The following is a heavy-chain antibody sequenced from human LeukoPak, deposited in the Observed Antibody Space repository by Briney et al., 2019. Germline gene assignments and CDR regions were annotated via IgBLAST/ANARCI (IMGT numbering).Heavy chain of an antibody. CDR1: GGSIASNSNY. V-gene: IGHV4-39*07. CDR2: IYYSGNT. Sequence: SETLSLTCTVSGGSIASNSNYWVWIRQPPGKGLEWIGSIYYSGNTYYNPSLQSRVTISVDTSKNQFSLKLSSVTAADTAVYYCARGPLRWSSGAEYFQHWGQGTLVTVSS. D-gene: IGHD6-19*01. J-gene: IGHJ1*01. CDR3: ARGPLRWSSGAEYFQH.